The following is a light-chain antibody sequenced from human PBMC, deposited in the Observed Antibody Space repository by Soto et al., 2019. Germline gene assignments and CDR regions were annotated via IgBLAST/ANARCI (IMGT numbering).Light chain of an antibody. J-gene: IGLJ3*02. V-gene: IGLV1-40*01. CDR2: GNS. Sequence: QSVLTQPPSVSGAPGQRVTISCTGSSSNIGAGYDVHWYQQLPGTAPKLLIYGNSNRPSGVPDRFSGSKSGTSASLAITGLQAEYEADYYCQSYDSSLSGSVFGGGTKVPVL. CDR3: QSYDSSLSGSV. CDR1: SSNIGAGYD.